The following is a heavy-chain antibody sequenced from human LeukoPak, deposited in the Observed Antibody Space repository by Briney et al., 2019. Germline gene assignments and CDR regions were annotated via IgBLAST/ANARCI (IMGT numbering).Heavy chain of an antibody. Sequence: KPSETLSLTCAVYGGSFSGYYWSWIRQPPGKGREWIGEINHSGSTNYNPSLKSRVTISVDTSKNQFSLKLSSVTAADTAVYCCARGRIRSGSRFDYWGQGTLLTVSS. D-gene: IGHD3-3*01. CDR2: INHSGST. CDR1: GGSFSGYY. V-gene: IGHV4-34*01. J-gene: IGHJ4*02. CDR3: ARGRIRSGSRFDY.